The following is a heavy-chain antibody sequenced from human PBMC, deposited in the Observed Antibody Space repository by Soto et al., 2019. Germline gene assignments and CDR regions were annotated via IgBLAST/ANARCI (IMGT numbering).Heavy chain of an antibody. V-gene: IGHV3-33*01. Sequence: QVQLVESGGGVVQPGRSLRLSCAASGFTFSSYGMHWVRQAPGKGLEWVAVIWYDGSNKYYADSVKGRFTISRDNSKNTLYLRMNSLRAEDTAVYYCARSSPYPYYFDYWGQGTLVTVSS. D-gene: IGHD2-2*01. CDR1: GFTFSSYG. J-gene: IGHJ4*02. CDR3: ARSSPYPYYFDY. CDR2: IWYDGSNK.